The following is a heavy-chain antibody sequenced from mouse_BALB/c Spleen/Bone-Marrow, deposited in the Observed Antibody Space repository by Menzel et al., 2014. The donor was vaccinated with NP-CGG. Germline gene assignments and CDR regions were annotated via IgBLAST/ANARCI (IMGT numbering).Heavy chain of an antibody. J-gene: IGHJ3*01. CDR3: ATYYDGRWFAN. CDR1: GFNIKDTY. CDR2: IDPANGNI. Sequence: EVQLVESGAELVKPGASVKLSCTASGFNIKDTYMHWVKQRPEQGLEWIGRIDPANGNIKYDPKFQGKATITADTSSNTAYLQLSSLTSEDTAVYYCATYYDGRWFANWGQGTLVTVSA. V-gene: IGHV14-3*02. D-gene: IGHD1-1*01.